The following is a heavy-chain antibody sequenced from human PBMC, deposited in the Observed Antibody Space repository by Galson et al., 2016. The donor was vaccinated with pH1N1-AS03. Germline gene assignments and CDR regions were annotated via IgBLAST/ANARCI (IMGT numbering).Heavy chain of an antibody. Sequence: SLRLSCAASGITFSSYAMHWVRQAPGKGLEWVAVISYDGSDKYYADSVKGRFTISRDNSKSTLYLQMNSLRADDTAVFYCARDTTAARLLGPVPTWGQGTTVTVSS. CDR3: ARDTTAARLLGPVPT. J-gene: IGHJ6*02. D-gene: IGHD6-6*01. CDR2: ISYDGSDK. CDR1: GITFSSYA. V-gene: IGHV3-30*04.